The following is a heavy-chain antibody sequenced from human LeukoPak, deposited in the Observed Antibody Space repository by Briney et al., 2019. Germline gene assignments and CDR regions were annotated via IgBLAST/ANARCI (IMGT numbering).Heavy chain of an antibody. Sequence: GGSLGLSCAASVFTFSNAWMNWVRQAPGKGLEWVSYISSSSSTIYYADSVKGRFTISRDNAKNSLNLQMNSLRAEDTAVHYCARDSPTYSIDYWGQGTLVTVSS. CDR1: VFTFSNAW. V-gene: IGHV3-48*01. CDR2: ISSSSSTI. J-gene: IGHJ4*02. D-gene: IGHD4-11*01. CDR3: ARDSPTYSIDY.